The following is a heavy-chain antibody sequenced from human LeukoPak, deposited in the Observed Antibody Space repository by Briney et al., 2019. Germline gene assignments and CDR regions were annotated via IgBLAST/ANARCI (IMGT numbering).Heavy chain of an antibody. J-gene: IGHJ4*02. D-gene: IGHD5-24*01. CDR1: GFTVSSNY. CDR3: ARSRWLQFLDY. V-gene: IGHV3-53*01. Sequence: GGSLRLSCAASGFTVSSNYMSWVRQAPGKGLEWVSVIYSGGSTYYADSVKGRFTISRDNSKNTLYLQMNSLRAEDTAVCYCARSRWLQFLDYWGQGTLVTVSS. CDR2: IYSGGST.